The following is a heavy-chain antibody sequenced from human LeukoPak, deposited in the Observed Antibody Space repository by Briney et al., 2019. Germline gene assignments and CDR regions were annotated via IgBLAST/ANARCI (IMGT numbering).Heavy chain of an antibody. CDR2: IYTSGST. Sequence: TSETLSLTCTVSGGSISSYDWSWIRQPAGKGLEWIGRIYTSGSTNYNPSLKSRVTMSVDTSKNQFSLKLSSVTAADTAVYYCARDRRRIAVAGTGAFDIWGQGTMVTVSS. V-gene: IGHV4-4*07. CDR3: ARDRRRIAVAGTGAFDI. CDR1: GGSISSYD. J-gene: IGHJ3*02. D-gene: IGHD6-19*01.